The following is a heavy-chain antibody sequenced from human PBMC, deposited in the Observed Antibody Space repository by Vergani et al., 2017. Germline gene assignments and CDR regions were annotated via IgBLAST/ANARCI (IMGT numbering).Heavy chain of an antibody. Sequence: EVQLVQSGAEVKTPGESLKISCKGSGYSFTSYWIGWVRQMPGKGLEWMGIIYPGDSDTRYSPSFQGQVTISADKSISTAYLQWSSLKASDTAMYCCARTTTTVTTFNWFDPWGQGTLVTVSS. CDR1: GYSFTSYW. CDR3: ARTTTTVTTFNWFDP. D-gene: IGHD4-17*01. CDR2: IYPGDSDT. V-gene: IGHV5-51*01. J-gene: IGHJ5*02.